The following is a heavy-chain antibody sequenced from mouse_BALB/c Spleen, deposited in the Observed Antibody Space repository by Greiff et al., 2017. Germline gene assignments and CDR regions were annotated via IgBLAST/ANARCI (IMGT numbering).Heavy chain of an antibody. V-gene: IGHV5-4*02. CDR3: ARDRDYDYDEDAMDY. D-gene: IGHD2-4*01. J-gene: IGHJ4*01. CDR2: ISDGGSYT. Sequence: EVKLVESGGGLVKPGGSLKLSCAASGFTFSDYYMYWVRQTPEKRLEWVATISDGGSYTYYPDSVKGRFTISRDNAKNNLYLQMSSLKSEDTAMYYCARDRDYDYDEDAMDYWGRGTSVTVSS. CDR1: GFTFSDYY.